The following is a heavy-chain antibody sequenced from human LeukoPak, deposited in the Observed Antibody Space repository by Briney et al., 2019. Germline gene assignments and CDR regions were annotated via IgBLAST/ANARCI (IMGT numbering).Heavy chain of an antibody. CDR1: GFTVSSNY. Sequence: GGSLRLSCAASGFTVSSNYMSWVRQAPGKGLEWVSVIYSGGSTYYADSVKGRLTISRDNSKNTLYLQMNSLRAEDTAVYYCAQGPEGDYRFDYWGQGTLVTVS. J-gene: IGHJ4*02. CDR2: IYSGGST. CDR3: AQGPEGDYRFDY. D-gene: IGHD4-17*01. V-gene: IGHV3-53*01.